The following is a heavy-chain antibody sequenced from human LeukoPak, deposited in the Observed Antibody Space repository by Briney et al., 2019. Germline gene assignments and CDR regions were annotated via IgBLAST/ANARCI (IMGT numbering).Heavy chain of an antibody. CDR1: GFTVTNYW. CDR3: AGGPSYYYYTVGY. V-gene: IGHV3-74*01. D-gene: IGHD3-10*01. Sequence: GGSLRLSCTTSGFTVTNYWMHWVRQAPGKGLVWVSRINSDGSNTNYAGSVKGRFTISRDNARNTLYLQMNSLRAEDTAVYYCAGGPSYYYYTVGYWGQGTLVTVSS. J-gene: IGHJ4*02. CDR2: INSDGSNT.